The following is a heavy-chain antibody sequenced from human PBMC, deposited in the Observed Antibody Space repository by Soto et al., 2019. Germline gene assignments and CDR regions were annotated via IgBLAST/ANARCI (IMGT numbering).Heavy chain of an antibody. J-gene: IGHJ4*02. CDR3: NRGSEYDFWSGYL. Sequence: QERLVQSGAEVRKPGSSVQVSCKVTGGTSTRYAINWVRQAPGQGLEGMGGIVPMFGTSKYAQKFQGRVTITADTSTNIAYMEVRSLRSEDTAVYYCNRGSEYDFWSGYLWGQGTLVSVSS. CDR1: GGTSTRYA. CDR2: IVPMFGTS. V-gene: IGHV1-69*06. D-gene: IGHD3-3*01.